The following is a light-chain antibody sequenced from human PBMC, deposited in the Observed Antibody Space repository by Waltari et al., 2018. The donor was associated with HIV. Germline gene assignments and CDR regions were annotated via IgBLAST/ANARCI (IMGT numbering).Light chain of an antibody. J-gene: IGLJ2*01. CDR2: EVT. CDR1: SSDVGGYNF. V-gene: IGLV2-14*03. CDR3: ASYTSSSTL. Sequence: QSALTQPASVSGSPGQSITISCTGTSSDVGGYNFVSWFQQHPGKAPKLMIYEVTQRPSGVSNRFSGSKSGNTASLTISGLQADDEADYYCASYTSSSTLFGGGTKLTVL.